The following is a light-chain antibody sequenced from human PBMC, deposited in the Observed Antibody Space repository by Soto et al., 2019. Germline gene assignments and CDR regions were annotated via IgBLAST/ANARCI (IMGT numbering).Light chain of an antibody. V-gene: IGLV1-44*01. J-gene: IGLJ1*01. CDR1: SSNIGSKT. Sequence: QSVLTQAPSASGTPGQRVTISCSGSSSNIGSKTVNWYQQLPGMAPKLLIFNNHQRPSGVPDRFSGSKSGTSASLAISGLQSKDVAVYYRAAWDDSLNACVFGTGTKLTVL. CDR2: NNH. CDR3: AAWDDSLNACV.